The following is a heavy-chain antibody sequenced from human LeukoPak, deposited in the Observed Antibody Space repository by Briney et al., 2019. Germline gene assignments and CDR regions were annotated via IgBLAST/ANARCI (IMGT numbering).Heavy chain of an antibody. Sequence: SETLSLTCTVSGYSISTSYYWGWVRQPPGKGLEWIGGIFNSGSTYYNPSLKSRVTISVDLSKNQFSLKLSSVTAADTALYYCARYKDGYNYYFNPWGQGTLVSVSS. CDR2: IFNSGST. V-gene: IGHV4-38-2*02. CDR3: ARYKDGYNYYFNP. J-gene: IGHJ4*02. D-gene: IGHD5-18*01. CDR1: GYSISTSYY.